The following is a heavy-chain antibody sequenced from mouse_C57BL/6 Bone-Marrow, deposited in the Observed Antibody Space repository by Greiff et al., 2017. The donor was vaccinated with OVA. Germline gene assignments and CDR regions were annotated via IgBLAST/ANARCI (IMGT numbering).Heavy chain of an antibody. CDR3: AREGVYYDYGNWYFDV. Sequence: DVQLQESGPGLVKPSQSLSLTCSVTGYSITSGYYWNWIRQFPGNKLEWMGYISYDGSNNYNPSLKNRISITRDTSKNQFFLKLNSVTTEDTATYYCAREGVYYDYGNWYFDVWGTGTTVTVSS. CDR1: GYSITSGYY. J-gene: IGHJ1*03. V-gene: IGHV3-6*01. CDR2: ISYDGSN. D-gene: IGHD2-4*01.